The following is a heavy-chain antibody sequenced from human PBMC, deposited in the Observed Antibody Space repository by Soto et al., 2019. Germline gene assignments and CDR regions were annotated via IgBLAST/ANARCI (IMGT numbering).Heavy chain of an antibody. D-gene: IGHD3-10*01. V-gene: IGHV4-59*01. CDR1: GGSSSSYY. CDR3: ARSAYYYGSGRGTYYMDV. Sequence: LETLSLTCTVSGGSSSSYYWSWIRQPPGKGLEWIGYIYYSGSTNYNPSLKSRVTISVDTSKNQFSLKLSSVTAADTAVYYCARSAYYYGSGRGTYYMDVWGKGTTVTVSS. J-gene: IGHJ6*03. CDR2: IYYSGST.